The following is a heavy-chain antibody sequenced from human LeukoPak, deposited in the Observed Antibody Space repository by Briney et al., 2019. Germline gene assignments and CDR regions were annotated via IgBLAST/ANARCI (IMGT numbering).Heavy chain of an antibody. CDR1: GFTFSSYA. CDR2: ISGSGGST. V-gene: IGHV3-23*01. Sequence: GGSLRLSCAASGFTFSSYAMSWVPQAPGKGLEWVSAISGSGGSTYYADSVKGRFTISRDNSKNTLYLQMNSLRAEDTAVYYCAKLPQSDSSSWYLNWFDPWGQGTLVTVSS. D-gene: IGHD6-13*01. CDR3: AKLPQSDSSSWYLNWFDP. J-gene: IGHJ5*02.